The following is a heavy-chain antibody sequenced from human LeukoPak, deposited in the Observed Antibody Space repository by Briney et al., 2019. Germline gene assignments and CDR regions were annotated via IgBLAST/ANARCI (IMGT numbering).Heavy chain of an antibody. CDR1: GGSISSYY. V-gene: IGHV4-4*07. J-gene: IGHJ6*02. Sequence: SETLSLTCTVSGGSISSYYWSWIRQPAGKGLEWIGRIYTSGSTNYNPSLKSRVTMSVDTSKNQFSLKPSSVTAADTAVYYCARDHFTCSSTSCYSIARPRQYYYYGMDVWGQGTTVTVSS. D-gene: IGHD2-2*02. CDR2: IYTSGST. CDR3: ARDHFTCSSTSCYSIARPRQYYYYGMDV.